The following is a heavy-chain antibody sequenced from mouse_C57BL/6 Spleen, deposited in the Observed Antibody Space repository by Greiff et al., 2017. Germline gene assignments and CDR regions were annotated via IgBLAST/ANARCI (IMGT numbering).Heavy chain of an antibody. Sequence: QVQLQQSGAELARPGASVKMSCKASGYTFTSYTMHWVKQRPGQGLEWIGYINPSSGYTKYNQKFKDKATLTADKSSSTASMQLSSLTSADSAVYYCARQGYYYGSSYGFAYWGQGTLVTVSA. CDR2: INPSSGYT. V-gene: IGHV1-4*01. CDR3: ARQGYYYGSSYGFAY. CDR1: GYTFTSYT. J-gene: IGHJ3*01. D-gene: IGHD1-1*01.